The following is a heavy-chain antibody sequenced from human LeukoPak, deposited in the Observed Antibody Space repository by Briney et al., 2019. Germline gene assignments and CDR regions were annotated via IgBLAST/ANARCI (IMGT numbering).Heavy chain of an antibody. CDR3: ARDRGDDILTGYYRYYFDY. J-gene: IGHJ4*02. CDR2: INPSSGYT. Sequence: ASVKVSCKASGYTFTRYYMHWVRQAPGQGLEWMGIINPSSGYTDYAQKFQDRVTMTRDMSTSTVYMELSSLKSEDTAVYYCARDRGDDILTGYYRYYFDYWGQGTQVSVSS. CDR1: GYTFTRYY. V-gene: IGHV1-46*01. D-gene: IGHD3-9*01.